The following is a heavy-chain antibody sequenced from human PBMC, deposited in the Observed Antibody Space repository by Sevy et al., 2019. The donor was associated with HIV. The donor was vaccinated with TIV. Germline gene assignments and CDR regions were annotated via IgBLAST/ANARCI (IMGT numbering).Heavy chain of an antibody. J-gene: IGHJ4*02. CDR2: IKQDESEK. Sequence: GGSLRLSCAASGFTFSTYWMHWVRQAPGKGLEWVANIKQDESEKYYVASVKGRFTISRDNAKNSLYLQMNSLRPGDSAVYYCAMGNSGSFDYWGQGTLVTVSS. V-gene: IGHV3-7*01. CDR1: GFTFSTYW. CDR3: AMGNSGSFDY. D-gene: IGHD3-22*01.